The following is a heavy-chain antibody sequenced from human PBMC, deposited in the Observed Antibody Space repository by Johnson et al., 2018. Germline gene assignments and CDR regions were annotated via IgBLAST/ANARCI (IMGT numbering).Heavy chain of an antibody. CDR1: GYTFTYRY. CDR2: ITPFNGKT. V-gene: IGHV1-45*02. D-gene: IGHD1-26*01. CDR3: SRPRMVGATTASSFDI. J-gene: IGHJ3*02. Sequence: QVQLVQSGAEVKKTGSSVKGSCKASGYTFTYRYLHWVRQAPGQALEWMGWITPFNGKTNYAQKFQDRVTITRDRSSSTAYMGLSSLGSVDTAMYYISRPRMVGATTASSFDIWGQGTMVTGSS.